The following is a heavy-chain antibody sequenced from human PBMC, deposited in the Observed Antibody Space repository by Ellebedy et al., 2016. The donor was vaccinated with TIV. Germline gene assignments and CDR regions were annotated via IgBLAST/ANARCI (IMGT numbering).Heavy chain of an antibody. CDR3: AREAYSSGWYSAVDY. Sequence: ASVKVSCKASGYTFTSYGISWVRQAPGQGLVWMGWISAYNGNTNYAQKLQGRVTMTTDTSTSTAYMELRSLRSDDTAVYYCAREAYSSGWYSAVDYWGQGTLVTVSS. CDR2: ISAYNGNT. J-gene: IGHJ4*02. CDR1: GYTFTSYG. D-gene: IGHD6-19*01. V-gene: IGHV1-18*01.